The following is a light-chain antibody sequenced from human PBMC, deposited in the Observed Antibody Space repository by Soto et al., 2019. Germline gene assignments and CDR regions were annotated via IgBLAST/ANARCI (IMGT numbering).Light chain of an antibody. V-gene: IGKV3-20*01. Sequence: EIVLTQSPGTLSLSPGERATLSCRASQSVSSSYLAWYQQKPGQAPRLLIYGASSRATGIPDRFSGSGSGTDFILTISRLEPEDFAVYYCQEYGNSRTFGQGTKV. CDR3: QEYGNSRT. J-gene: IGKJ1*01. CDR2: GAS. CDR1: QSVSSSY.